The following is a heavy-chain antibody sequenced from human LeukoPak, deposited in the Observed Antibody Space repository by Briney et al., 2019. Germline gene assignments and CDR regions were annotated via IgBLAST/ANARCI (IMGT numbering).Heavy chain of an antibody. CDR1: GYTFTSYD. Sequence: GASVKVSCKASGYTFTSYDINWVRQATGQGLEWMGWMNPNSGNTGYAQKFQGRVTITRNTSISTAYMELSSLRSEDTAVYYCAKSIFDYYMDVWGKGTTVTISS. CDR3: AKSIFDYYMDV. CDR2: MNPNSGNT. V-gene: IGHV1-8*03. D-gene: IGHD3-9*01. J-gene: IGHJ6*03.